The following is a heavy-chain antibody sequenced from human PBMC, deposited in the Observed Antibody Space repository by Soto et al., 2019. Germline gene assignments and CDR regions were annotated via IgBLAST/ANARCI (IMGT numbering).Heavy chain of an antibody. CDR3: AREGNGITFGGVIVPAPFDY. CDR2: IYHSGNS. CDR1: GGSISGDGYS. V-gene: IGHV4-30-2*01. J-gene: IGHJ4*02. D-gene: IGHD3-16*02. Sequence: SETLSLTCDVSGGSISGDGYSWTWIRQPPGKGPEWIGYIYHSGNSDYNPSLRGRVTISVDTSKNQFSLKLSSVTAADTAVYYCAREGNGITFGGVIVPAPFDYWGQGTLVTVSS.